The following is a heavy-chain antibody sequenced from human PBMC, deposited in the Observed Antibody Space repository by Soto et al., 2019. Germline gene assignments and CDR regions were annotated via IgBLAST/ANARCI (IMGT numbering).Heavy chain of an antibody. Sequence: EVQVVETGGGWSQPGGSLRLSCAVSGFTVSSNYMSWVRQPPGKGPEWVSDSYSGGSTYYADSVKGRFTISRDNSKNTLYLQMNSLRAEDTAVYYCARERDGHNPNWFDLWGQGTLVTVSS. CDR1: GFTVSSNY. V-gene: IGHV3-53*02. CDR2: SYSGGST. J-gene: IGHJ5*02. D-gene: IGHD2-8*01. CDR3: ARERDGHNPNWFDL.